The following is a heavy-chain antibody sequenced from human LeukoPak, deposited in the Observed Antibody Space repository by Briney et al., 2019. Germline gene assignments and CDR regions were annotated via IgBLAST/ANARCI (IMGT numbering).Heavy chain of an antibody. CDR1: GFTFSSYW. CDR2: IKQDGSEK. V-gene: IGHV3-7*01. CDR3: ARIPDPAYYYDSSGYYFFDY. Sequence: GSLRLSCAASGFTFSSYWMSWVRQAPGKGLEWVANIKQDGSEKYYVDSVKGRFTISRDNAKDSLYLQMNSLRAEDTAVYYCARIPDPAYYYDSSGYYFFDYWGQGTLVTVSS. D-gene: IGHD3-22*01. J-gene: IGHJ4*02.